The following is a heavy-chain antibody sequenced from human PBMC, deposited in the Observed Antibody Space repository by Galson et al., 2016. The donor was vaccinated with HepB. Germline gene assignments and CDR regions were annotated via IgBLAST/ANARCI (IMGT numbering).Heavy chain of an antibody. Sequence: SLRLSCAASGFTFSSYAMHWVRQAPGKGQEWVAVISYDGSNKYYADSVKGRFTISRDNSKNTLYLQMNSLRAEDTAVYYCARDPGIGTSCYSYFDYWGQGTLVTVSS. CDR2: ISYDGSNK. D-gene: IGHD2-2*01. CDR3: ARDPGIGTSCYSYFDY. CDR1: GFTFSSYA. J-gene: IGHJ4*02. V-gene: IGHV3-30*04.